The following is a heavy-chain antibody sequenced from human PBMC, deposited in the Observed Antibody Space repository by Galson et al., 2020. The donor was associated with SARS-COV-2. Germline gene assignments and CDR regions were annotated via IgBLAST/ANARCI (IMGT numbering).Heavy chain of an antibody. D-gene: IGHD7-27*01. CDR1: GFTSSSYW. V-gene: IGHV3-74*01. J-gene: IGHJ4*02. CDR3: ARGDMGNDYFDY. Sequence: GSLRLSCAASGFTSSSYWMHWVRQAPGKGLVWVSRIYSEGSSTSYADSVKGRFTVSGDNAKNTLYLQMNSLRAEDTAVYYCARGDMGNDYFDYWGQGTLVTVSS. CDR2: IYSEGSST.